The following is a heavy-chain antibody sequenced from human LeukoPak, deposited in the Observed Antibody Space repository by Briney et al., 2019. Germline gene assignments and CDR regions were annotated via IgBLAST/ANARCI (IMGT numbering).Heavy chain of an antibody. CDR1: GFTFSSYA. J-gene: IGHJ4*02. D-gene: IGHD6-19*01. Sequence: GGSLRLSCAASGFTFSSYAMSWVRQAPGKGLEWVSAISGSGGSAYYADSVKGRFTISRDNSKNTLYLQMNSLRAEDTAVYYCAKDPQYSSGWYYFDYWGQGTLVTVSS. CDR2: ISGSGGSA. V-gene: IGHV3-23*01. CDR3: AKDPQYSSGWYYFDY.